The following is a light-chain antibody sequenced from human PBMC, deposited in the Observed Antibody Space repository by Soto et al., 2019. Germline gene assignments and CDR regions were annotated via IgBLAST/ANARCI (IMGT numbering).Light chain of an antibody. Sequence: DIQMTQSPSTLSASVGDRVTITCRASQSISTWLAWYQQKPGKAPKLLIYDASNLESGVPSRFSGIGSGTEFTLTISSLQPDDFATYYCQHYNSYSLTFGGGTKVDIK. CDR3: QHYNSYSLT. V-gene: IGKV1-5*01. CDR2: DAS. J-gene: IGKJ4*01. CDR1: QSISTW.